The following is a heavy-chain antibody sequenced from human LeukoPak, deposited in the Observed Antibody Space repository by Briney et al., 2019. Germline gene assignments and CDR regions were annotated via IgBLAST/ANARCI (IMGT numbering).Heavy chain of an antibody. CDR1: GFTFSNYG. V-gene: IGHV3-30*02. CDR2: IRYDGVNK. Sequence: GGSLRLSCAASGFTFSNYGMHWVRQAPGQGLEWVAFIRYDGVNKFYTESVKGRFTISRDNSKNTLYLLMDTQRPEDTAVYYCARDGGWPKIFDYWGQGTLVTVSS. J-gene: IGHJ4*02. D-gene: IGHD2-15*01. CDR3: ARDGGWPKIFDY.